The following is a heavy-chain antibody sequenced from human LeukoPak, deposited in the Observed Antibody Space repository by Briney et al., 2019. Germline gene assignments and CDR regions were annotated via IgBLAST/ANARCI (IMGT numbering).Heavy chain of an antibody. Sequence: GGSLRLSCAASGFTFSSHGMHWVRQAPGKGLEWVAIIWYGGSNKYYADSVKGRFTISRDNSKNTLYLQMNSLRAEDTAVYYCAIVATIDPLDYWGQGTLVTVSS. CDR3: AIVATIDPLDY. CDR2: IWYGGSNK. V-gene: IGHV3-30*02. J-gene: IGHJ4*02. D-gene: IGHD5-12*01. CDR1: GFTFSSHG.